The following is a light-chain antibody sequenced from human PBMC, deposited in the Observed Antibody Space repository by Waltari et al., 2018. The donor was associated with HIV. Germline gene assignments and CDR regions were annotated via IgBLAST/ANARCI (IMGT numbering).Light chain of an antibody. CDR2: DVS. V-gene: IGLV2-8*01. Sequence: QSALTQPPSASGSPGQSVTISCTGTSRDVGSYNSVSWYQQHPGKAPRLIIYDVSQRPSGAPERFSGSKSGNTASLTVSGLQAEDEADYYCSSYAGSNNLLFGCGTKLTVL. CDR3: SSYAGSNNLL. J-gene: IGLJ2*01. CDR1: SRDVGSYNS.